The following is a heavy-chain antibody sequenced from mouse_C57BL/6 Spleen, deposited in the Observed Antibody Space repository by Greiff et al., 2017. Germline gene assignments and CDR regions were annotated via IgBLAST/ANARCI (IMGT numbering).Heavy chain of an antibody. CDR1: GYTFTEYS. CDR3: ARREEGYYYGSSGTYWYFDV. D-gene: IGHD1-1*01. Sequence: QVQLQQSGAELVKPGASVKLSCKASGYTFTEYSIHWVKQRSGQGLEWIGWFYPGSGSIKYNEKFKDKATLPADKSSSTVYMELSRLTSEDSAVYVGARREEGYYYGSSGTYWYFDVWGTGTTVTVSS. J-gene: IGHJ1*03. CDR2: FYPGSGSI. V-gene: IGHV1-62-2*01.